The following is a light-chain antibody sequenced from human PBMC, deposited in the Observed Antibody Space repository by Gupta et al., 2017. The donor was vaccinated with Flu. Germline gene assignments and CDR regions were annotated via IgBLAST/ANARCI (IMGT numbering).Light chain of an antibody. CDR1: QSISTC. J-gene: IGKJ4*01. CDR2: HAS. Sequence: DIHLIQSPPTLSPAVGDRVTITCRASQSISTCLVWYQQKPGKAPKLLIHHASNLESGVPSRFSGSGSGTDFTLTISSLQPEDFATYYCQQYSSNALTFGGGTKLEIK. CDR3: QQYSSNALT. V-gene: IGKV1-5*03.